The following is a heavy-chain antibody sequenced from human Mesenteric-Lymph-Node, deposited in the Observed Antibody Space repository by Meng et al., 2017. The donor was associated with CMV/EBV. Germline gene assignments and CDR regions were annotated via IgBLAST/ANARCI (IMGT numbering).Heavy chain of an antibody. CDR2: IKEDGGET. J-gene: IGHJ4*02. Sequence: GGSLRLSCAVSGFTFSTYCSTYCMRWVRQAPGKGLEWVASIKEDGGETYYVDSVEGRFTISRDNTKSSLYLQMHSLRVEDTAVYYCERDADYHVLTGPQRGGDYWGQGTLVTVSS. CDR1: GFTFSTYC. CDR3: ERDADYHVLTGPQRGGDY. V-gene: IGHV3-7*01. D-gene: IGHD3-9*01.